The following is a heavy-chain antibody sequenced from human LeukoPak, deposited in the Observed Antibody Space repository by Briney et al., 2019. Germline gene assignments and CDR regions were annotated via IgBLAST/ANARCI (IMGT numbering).Heavy chain of an antibody. Sequence: PGGSLRLSCAASGFTFSNYNMNWVRQAPGKGLEWVSSISSGSSYIYYADSVKGRFTISRDNAKNSLYLQMNSLRVEDTAVYYCARDRGDYGAGSYYSDYWGQGTLVTVSS. CDR3: ARDRGDYGAGSYYSDY. CDR1: GFTFSNYN. V-gene: IGHV3-21*01. CDR2: ISSGSSYI. D-gene: IGHD3-10*01. J-gene: IGHJ4*02.